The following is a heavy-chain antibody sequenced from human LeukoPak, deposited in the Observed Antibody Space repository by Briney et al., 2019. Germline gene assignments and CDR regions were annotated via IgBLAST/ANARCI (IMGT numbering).Heavy chain of an antibody. J-gene: IGHJ4*02. Sequence: PGGSLRLSCGASGFTFRSHYMHWVRQAPGKGLVWVSRINSDGSITTYADSVKGRFTISRDNAKNTVYLQMNSLRGEDTGVYYCARDAAGLDYWGQGTLVTVSS. CDR2: INSDGSIT. CDR3: ARDAAGLDY. CDR1: GFTFRSHY. V-gene: IGHV3-74*01. D-gene: IGHD1-14*01.